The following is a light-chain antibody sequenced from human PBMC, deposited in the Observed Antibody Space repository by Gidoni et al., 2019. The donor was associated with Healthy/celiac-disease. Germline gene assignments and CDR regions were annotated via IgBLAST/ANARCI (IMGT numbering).Light chain of an antibody. CDR3: CSYAGSSYV. V-gene: IGLV2-11*01. J-gene: IGLJ1*01. CDR1: SSDVGGYNY. Sequence: QSALTQPRSVSGSPGQSVTISCTGTSSDVGGYNYVSWYQQHPGKAPKLMIYDVSKRPSGVPERFSGSKAGNTASLTISGLQAEDEADYYCCSYAGSSYVFGTGTKVTVL. CDR2: DVS.